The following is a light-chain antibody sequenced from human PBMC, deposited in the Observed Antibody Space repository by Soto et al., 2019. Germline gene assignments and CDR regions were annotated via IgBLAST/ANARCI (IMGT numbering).Light chain of an antibody. V-gene: IGKV1-5*01. CDR3: QQYNSYSPYT. CDR1: QSISSW. CDR2: DAS. Sequence: DIQMTQSPSTLSASVGDRVTITCRASQSISSWLAWYQQKPGKAPKLLIYDASSLESGVPSRFSGSGSGTEFTLTISCLQPDDFATDYCQQYNSYSPYTFGQGTKLEIK. J-gene: IGKJ2*01.